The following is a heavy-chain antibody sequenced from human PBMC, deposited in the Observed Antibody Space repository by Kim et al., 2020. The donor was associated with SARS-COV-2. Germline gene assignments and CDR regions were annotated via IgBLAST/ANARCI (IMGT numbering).Heavy chain of an antibody. D-gene: IGHD3-10*01. V-gene: IGHV3-30*04. J-gene: IGHJ4*02. CDR3: ARGLTMVWFDF. Sequence: GGSLRLSCAASGFTFGSHAMHWVRQAPGKGPEWVAVISFDGDNKYYADSVKGRFTISRDNSRDTLYLQMDSLRANDMAVYYCARGLTMVWFDFWGQGIPVTVSS. CDR2: ISFDGDNK. CDR1: GFTFGSHA.